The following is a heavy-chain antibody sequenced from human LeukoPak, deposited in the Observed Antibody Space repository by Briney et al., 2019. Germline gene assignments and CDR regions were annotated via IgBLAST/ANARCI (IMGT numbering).Heavy chain of an antibody. D-gene: IGHD2-15*01. CDR1: GFTFSSYA. V-gene: IGHV3-23*01. CDR2: ISGSGGST. Sequence: GGSLRLSCAASGFTFSSYAMSWVRQAPGKGLEWVSAISGSGGSTYYADSVKGRFTISRDNAKNSLYLQMNSLRAEDTALYYCARGVIVVVVAATDYFDSWGQGTLVTVSS. J-gene: IGHJ4*02. CDR3: ARGVIVVVVAATDYFDS.